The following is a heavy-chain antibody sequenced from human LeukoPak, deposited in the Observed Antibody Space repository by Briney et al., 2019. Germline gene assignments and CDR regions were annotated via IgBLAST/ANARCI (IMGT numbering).Heavy chain of an antibody. CDR1: GFTFSSYA. J-gene: IGHJ4*02. CDR3: AKDQSVVPAATTDY. D-gene: IGHD2-2*01. CDR2: ISGSGGST. V-gene: IGHV3-23*01. Sequence: PGGSLRLSCAASGFTFSSYAMSWVRQAPGKGLEWVSAISGSGGSTYYADSVKGRFTISRDNSKNTLYLQMNSLRAEDTAVYYCAKDQSVVPAATTDYWGQGTLVTVSS.